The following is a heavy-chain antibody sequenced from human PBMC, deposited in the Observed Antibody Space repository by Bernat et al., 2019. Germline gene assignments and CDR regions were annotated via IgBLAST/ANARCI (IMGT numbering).Heavy chain of an antibody. CDR1: GYSFTNYW. Sequence: EVQLVQSGAEVKKPGESLEISCKGSGYSFTNYWIAWLRQMPGKGLEWMGVIYSGDSEISYSPSFQGQVTISADTSISTAYLQWSSLRASDTAMYYCARHTTGINDYWGQGTLVTVSS. J-gene: IGHJ4*02. D-gene: IGHD2-8*01. CDR3: ARHTTGINDY. V-gene: IGHV5-51*01. CDR2: IYSGDSEI.